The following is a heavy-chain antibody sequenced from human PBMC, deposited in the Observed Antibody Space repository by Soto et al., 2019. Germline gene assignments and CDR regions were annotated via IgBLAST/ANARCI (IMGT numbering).Heavy chain of an antibody. V-gene: IGHV1-18*04. J-gene: IGHJ3*02. CDR1: GYTFTSYG. D-gene: IGHD2-2*01. CDR3: ARVVLYVRPQNAFHI. CDR2: ISAYNGNT. Sequence: ASVKGSCKASGYTFTSYGISWVRQAPGQGPEWMGWISAYNGNTNYAQELQGRVTMTTDTSTSTAYMELRSLRSDDTAVYYCARVVLYVRPQNAFHIRGKGTMVTVSS.